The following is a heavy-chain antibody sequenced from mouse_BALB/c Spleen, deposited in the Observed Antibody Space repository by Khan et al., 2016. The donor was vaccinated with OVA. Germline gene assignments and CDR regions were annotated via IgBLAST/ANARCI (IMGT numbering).Heavy chain of an antibody. CDR3: ARDFHYYGGRGALDY. CDR2: INPSNAYT. J-gene: IGHJ4*01. V-gene: IGHV1-4*01. CDR1: GYTFTSYS. Sequence: VQLQESGAELARPGASVKMSCKASGYTFTSYSMHWIKQRPGQGLEWIGNINPSNAYTNYNQKFKDKATLTADKSSSTAYMQLSSLTSEDSAVYYCARDFHYYGGRGALDYWGQGTSVTVSS. D-gene: IGHD1-1*01.